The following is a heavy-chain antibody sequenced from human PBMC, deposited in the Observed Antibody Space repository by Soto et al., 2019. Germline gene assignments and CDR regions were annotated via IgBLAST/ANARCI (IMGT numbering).Heavy chain of an antibody. D-gene: IGHD3-22*01. CDR1: GYTFTGYY. J-gene: IGHJ4*02. V-gene: IGHV1-2*04. CDR2: INPNSGGT. CDR3: ARGYYYYDSSGYYYYDY. Sequence: ASVKVSCKASGYTFTGYYMHWVRQAPGRGLEWMGWINPNSGGTNYAQKFQGWVTMTRDTSISTAYVELSRLRSDDTAVYYCARGYYYYDSSGYYYYDYWGQGTLVTVSS.